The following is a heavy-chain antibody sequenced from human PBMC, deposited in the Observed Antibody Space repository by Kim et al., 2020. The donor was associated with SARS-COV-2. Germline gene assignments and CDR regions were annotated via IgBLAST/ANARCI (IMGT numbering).Heavy chain of an antibody. CDR2: ISGSNSYT. V-gene: IGHV3-11*05. J-gene: IGHJ4*02. Sequence: GGSLRLSCAASGFIFSDYYMSWIRQAPGKGLEWVSYISGSNSYTNYADSVKGRFTISRDNAKNSLYLQMNSLRAEDTAVYYCVRVSLGGSSWYYFDYWGQGTLVTVSS. D-gene: IGHD6-13*01. CDR1: GFIFSDYY. CDR3: VRVSLGGSSWYYFDY.